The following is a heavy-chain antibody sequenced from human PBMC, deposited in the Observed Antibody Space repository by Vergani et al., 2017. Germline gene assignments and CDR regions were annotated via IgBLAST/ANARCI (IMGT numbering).Heavy chain of an antibody. CDR1: GGSFSGYY. CDR3: ARGRYSSSGYAYFQD. CDR2: INHSGST. V-gene: IGHV4-34*01. D-gene: IGHD6-13*01. Sequence: QVQLQQWGAGLLKPSETLSLTCAVYGGSFSGYYWSWIRQPPGKGLGWLGEINHSGSTNYNPSLKSRVTISVDTSKDQFSLKLSSVTAADTAVYYCARGRYSSSGYAYFQDWGQGTLGTVAS. J-gene: IGHJ1*01.